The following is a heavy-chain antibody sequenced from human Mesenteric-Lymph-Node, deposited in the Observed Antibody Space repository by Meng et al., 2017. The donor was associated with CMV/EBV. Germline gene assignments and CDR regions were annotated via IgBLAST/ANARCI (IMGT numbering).Heavy chain of an antibody. Sequence: ASVKVSCKASGYTFTALYMHWVRQAPGQGLEWMGWINPNTGDTVYAQKFQGRLTMTRDTSISTVYMELSSLRSDDTAVYYCARERTGEFRYFDYWGQGTLVTVSS. CDR3: ARERTGEFRYFDY. CDR2: INPNTGDT. D-gene: IGHD7-27*01. CDR1: GYTFTALY. V-gene: IGHV1-2*02. J-gene: IGHJ4*02.